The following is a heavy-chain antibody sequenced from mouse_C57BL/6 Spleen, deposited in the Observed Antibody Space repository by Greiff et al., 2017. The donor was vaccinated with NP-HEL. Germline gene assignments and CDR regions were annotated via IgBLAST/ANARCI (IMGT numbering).Heavy chain of an antibody. V-gene: IGHV1-55*01. CDR1: GYTFTSYW. D-gene: IGHD1-1*01. J-gene: IGHJ1*03. CDR3: AEGGYGSSYGYFEV. Sequence: QVQLQQPGAELVKPGASVKMSCKASGYTFTSYWITWVKQRPGQGLEWIGDIYPGSGSTNYNEKFKSKATLTVDTSSSTAYMQLSSLTSEDSAVYYCAEGGYGSSYGYFEVWGTGTTVTVSS. CDR2: IYPGSGST.